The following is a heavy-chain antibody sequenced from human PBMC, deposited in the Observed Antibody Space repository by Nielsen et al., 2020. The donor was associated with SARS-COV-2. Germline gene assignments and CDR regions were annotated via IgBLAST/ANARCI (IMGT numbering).Heavy chain of an antibody. J-gene: IGHJ4*02. CDR3: ARLHEYCSGGSCYLEDLDY. CDR1: GYSISSGYY. V-gene: IGHV4-38-2*02. CDR2: IYHSGST. D-gene: IGHD2-15*01. Sequence: SETLSLTCTVSGYSISSGYYWGWIRQPPGKGLEWIGSIYHSGSTYYNPSLKSRVTMSVDTSKNQFSLRLSSVTAADTAVYYCARLHEYCSGGSCYLEDLDYWGQGTLVTVSS.